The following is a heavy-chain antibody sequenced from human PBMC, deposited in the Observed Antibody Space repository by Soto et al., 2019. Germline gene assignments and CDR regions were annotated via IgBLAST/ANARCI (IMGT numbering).Heavy chain of an antibody. Sequence: QVQLQQWGAGLLKPSETLSLTCAVYGGSFSGYYWSWIRQPPGKGLEWIGEINHSGSTNYNPSLMRRVTISVDTSKNQFSLKLSSVTAADTAVYYCARGRAGTMPGRHWFDPWGQGTLVTVSS. CDR3: ARGRAGTMPGRHWFDP. CDR2: INHSGST. CDR1: GGSFSGYY. D-gene: IGHD2-2*01. J-gene: IGHJ5*02. V-gene: IGHV4-34*01.